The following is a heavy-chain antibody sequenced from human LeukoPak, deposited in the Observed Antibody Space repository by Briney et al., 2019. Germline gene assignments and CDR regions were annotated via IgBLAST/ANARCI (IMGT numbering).Heavy chain of an antibody. CDR3: ARAKWVALLVDP. V-gene: IGHV3-30-3*01. J-gene: IGHJ5*02. Sequence: TGGSLRLSCAASGFTFSSYAMHWVRQAPGKGLEWAAVISYDGSNKYYADSVKGRFTISRDNSKNTLYLQMNSLRAEDTAAYYCARAKWVALLVDPWGQGTLVTVSS. D-gene: IGHD3-3*02. CDR1: GFTFSSYA. CDR2: ISYDGSNK.